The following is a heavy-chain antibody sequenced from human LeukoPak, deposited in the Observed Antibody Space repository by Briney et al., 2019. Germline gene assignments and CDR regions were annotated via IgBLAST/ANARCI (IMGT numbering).Heavy chain of an antibody. CDR3: ASRPGRGPFDY. Sequence: SETLSLTCTVSGGSISSYYWSWIRQPPGKGLECIGYISYSGSTNYSPSLKSRLTISVDTSKSLFSLKLSFVTAADTAVYYCASRPGRGPFDYWGQGTLVTVSS. CDR2: ISYSGST. CDR1: GGSISSYY. D-gene: IGHD1-14*01. J-gene: IGHJ4*02. V-gene: IGHV4-59*08.